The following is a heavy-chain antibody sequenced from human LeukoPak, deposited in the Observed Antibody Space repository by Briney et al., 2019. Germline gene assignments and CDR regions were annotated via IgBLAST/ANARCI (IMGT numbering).Heavy chain of an antibody. CDR3: ARDGAVAGTKGRFAP. CDR2: IYYSGST. V-gene: IGHV4-39*07. J-gene: IGHJ5*02. CDR1: GGSISSSSYY. Sequence: SETLSLTCTVSGGSISSSSYYWGWIRQPPGKGLEWIGSIYYSGSTYYNPSLKSRVTISVDKSKNQFSLNLRSVTAADTAVYYCARDGAVAGTKGRFAPWGQGTLVTVSS. D-gene: IGHD6-13*01.